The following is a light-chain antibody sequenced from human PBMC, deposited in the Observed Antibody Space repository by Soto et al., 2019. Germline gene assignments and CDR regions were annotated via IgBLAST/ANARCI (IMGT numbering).Light chain of an antibody. J-gene: IGLJ2*01. CDR3: GTWDSSLSAVV. V-gene: IGLV1-51*02. CDR2: ENN. CDR1: SSNIGNNY. Sequence: QSVLTQPPSVSAAPGQKVTISCSGSSSNIGNNYVSWYQQLPGTAPKLLIYENNKRPSGIPDRFSGSKSGTSATLGITGLQTGDEAEYYCGTWDSSLSAVVFGGGTQLTVL.